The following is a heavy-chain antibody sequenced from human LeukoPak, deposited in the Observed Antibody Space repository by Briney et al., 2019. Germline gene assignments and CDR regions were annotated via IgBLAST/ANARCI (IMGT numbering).Heavy chain of an antibody. D-gene: IGHD5-18*01. CDR3: ASRIGYSYGIDY. J-gene: IGHJ4*02. CDR2: IYYSGST. V-gene: IGHV4-59*06. Sequence: KPSETLSLTCTVSGGSISSYYWSWIRQPPGKGLEWIGYIYYSGSTYYNPSLKSRVTISEDTSKNQFSLKLSSVTAADTAVYYCASRIGYSYGIDYWGQGTLVTVSS. CDR1: GGSISSYY.